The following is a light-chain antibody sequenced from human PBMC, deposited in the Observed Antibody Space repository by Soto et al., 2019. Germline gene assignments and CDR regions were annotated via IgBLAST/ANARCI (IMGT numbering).Light chain of an antibody. CDR2: MIS. CDR3: MQATQAYT. Sequence: VLTQTQLSSPVTLGQRPPISSSPSQSLVHSDGKPSLTWLQQRPGQPPRLLIYMISTRFSGVPDRFSGSGAGTDFTLKISRVEAEDVGVYYCMQATQAYTFGQGTKLEIK. J-gene: IGKJ2*01. CDR1: QSLVHSDGKPS. V-gene: IGKV2-24*01.